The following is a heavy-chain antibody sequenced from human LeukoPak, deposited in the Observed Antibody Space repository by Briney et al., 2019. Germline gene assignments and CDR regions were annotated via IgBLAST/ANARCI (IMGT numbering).Heavy chain of an antibody. CDR3: ARRSSRYYGSGSYRKYYFDY. J-gene: IGHJ4*02. Sequence: SETLSLTCTVSGGSISTSNYYWGWIRQPPGKGLEWIGNIFYSGSTYYSPSLKSRVTISLDTSRNQFSLKLSSVTAADTAVYYCARRSSRYYGSGSYRKYYFDYWGQGTLVTVSS. V-gene: IGHV4-39*07. D-gene: IGHD3-10*01. CDR1: GGSISTSNYY. CDR2: IFYSGST.